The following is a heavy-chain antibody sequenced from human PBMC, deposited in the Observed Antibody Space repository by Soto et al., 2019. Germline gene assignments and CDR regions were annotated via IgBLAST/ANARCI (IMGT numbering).Heavy chain of an antibody. CDR1: GFTFSSYA. D-gene: IGHD3-3*01. Sequence: GGSLRLSCAASGFTFSSYAMHWVRQAPGKGLEWVAVISYDGSNKYYADSVKGRFTISRDNSKNTLYLQMNSLRAEDTAVYYCARVLYDFWSGYYGPIDYWGQGTLVTVPQ. J-gene: IGHJ4*02. V-gene: IGHV3-30-3*01. CDR2: ISYDGSNK. CDR3: ARVLYDFWSGYYGPIDY.